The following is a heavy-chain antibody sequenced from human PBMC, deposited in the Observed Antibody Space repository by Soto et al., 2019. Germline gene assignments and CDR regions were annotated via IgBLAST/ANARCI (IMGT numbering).Heavy chain of an antibody. CDR1: GGSISSGGYS. CDR3: ASGSSWYYFDY. V-gene: IGHV4-30-2*02. D-gene: IGHD6-13*01. J-gene: IGHJ4*02. Sequence: PSETLSLTCAVSGGSISSGGYSWSWIRQPPGKGLEWIGYIYHSGSTYYNPSLKSRVTISVDRSKNQFSLKLSSVTAADTAVYYCASGSSWYYFDYWGRGTLVTVSS. CDR2: IYHSGST.